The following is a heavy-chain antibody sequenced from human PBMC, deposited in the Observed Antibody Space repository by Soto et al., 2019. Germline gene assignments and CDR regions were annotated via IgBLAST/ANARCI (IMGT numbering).Heavy chain of an antibody. CDR2: IYHSGST. CDR1: GGSISSTNL. CDR3: ATLPPRLESAVLPIPT. V-gene: IGHV4-4*02. Sequence: QVQLQESGPGLVKHSGTLSLTCAVSGGSISSTNLWSWVRQSPGKGLAWIGEIYHSGSTNYNPSLWGRVTISVDNANNQFSLNISPVTASDTAMYYGATLPPRLESAVLPIPTWGQGTMVTVTS. D-gene: IGHD2-2*02. J-gene: IGHJ4*02.